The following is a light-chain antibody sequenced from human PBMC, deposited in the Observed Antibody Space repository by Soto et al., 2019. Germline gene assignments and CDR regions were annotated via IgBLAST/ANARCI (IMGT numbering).Light chain of an antibody. CDR1: QSISSY. Sequence: DIQVTQATSSLSSYVGARVIITYRSRQSISSYLNWYRPKPCRAPNLLIYAASKLQSGVPSRFSSSGSGTDCPLTISSLQPGYFAIDYCHKIYSAPWTFGPGTKAEIK. CDR3: HKIYSAPWT. CDR2: AAS. J-gene: IGKJ1*01. V-gene: IGKV1-39*01.